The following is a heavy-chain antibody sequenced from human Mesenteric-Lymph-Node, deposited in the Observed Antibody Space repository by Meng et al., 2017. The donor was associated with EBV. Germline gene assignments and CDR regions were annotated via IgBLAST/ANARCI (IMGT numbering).Heavy chain of an antibody. V-gene: IGHV4-34*01. CDR1: GGSFSSYY. CDR2: ISHSGST. Sequence: QKWDPGSFKPSETLSPTCAVYGGSFSSYYWSWIRQPPGKGLEWIGEISHSGSTNYNPSLKSRVTISVDTSKNQFSLKLSSVTAADTAVYYCAKGPLLGGELSLEDYWGQGTLVTVSS. J-gene: IGHJ4*02. D-gene: IGHD3-16*02. CDR3: AKGPLLGGELSLEDY.